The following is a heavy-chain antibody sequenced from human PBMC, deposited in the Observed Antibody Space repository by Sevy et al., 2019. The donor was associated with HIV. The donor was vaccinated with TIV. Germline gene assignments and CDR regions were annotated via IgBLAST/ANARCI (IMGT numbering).Heavy chain of an antibody. J-gene: IGHJ6*03. CDR3: ARVGTVTTFRYYYYYYMDV. Sequence: ASVKVSCKASGYTFTSYDINWVRQATGQGLEWMGWMNPNSGNTGYAQKFQGRVTMTRNTSISIAYMELSSLRSEDTAVYYCARVGTVTTFRYYYYYYMDVWGKGTTVTVSS. CDR2: MNPNSGNT. D-gene: IGHD4-17*01. V-gene: IGHV1-8*01. CDR1: GYTFTSYD.